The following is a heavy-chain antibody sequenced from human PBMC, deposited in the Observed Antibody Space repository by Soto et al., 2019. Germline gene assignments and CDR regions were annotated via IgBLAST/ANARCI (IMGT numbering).Heavy chain of an antibody. CDR2: IYSGGST. D-gene: IGHD6-19*01. CDR3: AKDRAAVADNFDY. Sequence: GSLRLSCAASGFTVSSNYMSWVRQAPGKGLEWVSIIYSGGSTYYADSVKGRFTISRDNSKNTLYLQMNSLRAEDTAVYYCAKDRAAVADNFDYWGQGTLVTVSS. V-gene: IGHV3-66*01. J-gene: IGHJ4*02. CDR1: GFTVSSNY.